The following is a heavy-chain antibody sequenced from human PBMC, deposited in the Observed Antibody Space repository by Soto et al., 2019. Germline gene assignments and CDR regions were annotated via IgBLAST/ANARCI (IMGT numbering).Heavy chain of an antibody. Sequence: ASVKVSCKASGYTFTSYGISWVRQAPGQGLEWMGWISAYNGNTNYAQKLQGRVTMTTDTSTSTAYMELRSLRSDDTAVYYCAKLAVDRRDYYYYMDVWGKGTTVTVSS. D-gene: IGHD6-19*01. V-gene: IGHV1-18*01. CDR3: AKLAVDRRDYYYYMDV. J-gene: IGHJ6*03. CDR2: ISAYNGNT. CDR1: GYTFTSYG.